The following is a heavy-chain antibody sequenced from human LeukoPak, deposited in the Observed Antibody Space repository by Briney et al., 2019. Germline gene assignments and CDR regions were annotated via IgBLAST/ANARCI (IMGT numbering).Heavy chain of an antibody. CDR3: TRDLYGRYSDY. Sequence: PGGSLRLSCAAAGFTFSSYAMRWVRQAPGKGLEWVSAISGSGGSTYYADSVKGRFTISRDNSKNTVYLQINSLRAEDTAVYYCTRDLYGRYSDYWGQGTLATVSS. CDR2: ISGSGGST. V-gene: IGHV3-23*01. D-gene: IGHD2-2*02. CDR1: GFTFSSYA. J-gene: IGHJ4*02.